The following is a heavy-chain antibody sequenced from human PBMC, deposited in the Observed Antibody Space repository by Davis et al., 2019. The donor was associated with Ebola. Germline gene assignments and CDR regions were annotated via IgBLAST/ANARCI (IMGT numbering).Heavy chain of an antibody. CDR1: GGSISSGVYS. V-gene: IGHV4-30-2*01. CDR3: ALVVPGVMGPYFDN. CDR2: ISHSGSP. Sequence: PSETLSLTCAVSGGSISSGVYSWSWIRQPPGKGLEWIGHISHSGSPYYNPSLKSRVTISLDNSKNHFSLRLTSVTAADTAMYYCALVVPGVMGPYFDNWGQGTLVTVSS. D-gene: IGHD2-2*01. J-gene: IGHJ4*02.